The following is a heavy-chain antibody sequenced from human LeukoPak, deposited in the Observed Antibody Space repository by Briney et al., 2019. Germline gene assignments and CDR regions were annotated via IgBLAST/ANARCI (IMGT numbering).Heavy chain of an antibody. CDR3: ATSGSGSIGYFDY. J-gene: IGHJ4*02. CDR2: IYFSGST. Sequence: SETLSLTCIVSGGSVSSGSYYWGWIRQPPGKGLEWIGYIYFSGSTNYNPSLKSRVPISVDTSKDQCSLKLSSVTAADSAVYYCATSGSGSIGYFDYWGQGTLVTGSS. D-gene: IGHD3-10*01. CDR1: GGSVSSGSYY. V-gene: IGHV4-61*01.